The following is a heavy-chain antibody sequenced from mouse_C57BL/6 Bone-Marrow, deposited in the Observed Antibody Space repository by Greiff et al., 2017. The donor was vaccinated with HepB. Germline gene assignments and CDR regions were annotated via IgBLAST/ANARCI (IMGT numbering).Heavy chain of an antibody. CDR2: IDPSDSET. CDR3: AREAYDYDGFAY. J-gene: IGHJ3*01. Sequence: QVQLQQPGAELVRPGSSVKLSCKASGYTFTSYWMHWVKQRPIQGLEWIGNIDPSDSETHYNQKFKDKATLTVDKSSSTAYMQLSSLTPEDSAVYYCAREAYDYDGFAYWGQGTLVTVSA. V-gene: IGHV1-52*01. CDR1: GYTFTSYW. D-gene: IGHD2-4*01.